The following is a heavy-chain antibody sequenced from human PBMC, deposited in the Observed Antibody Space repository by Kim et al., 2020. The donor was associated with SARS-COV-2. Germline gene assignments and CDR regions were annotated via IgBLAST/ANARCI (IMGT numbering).Heavy chain of an antibody. CDR2: ISYDGSNK. V-gene: IGHV3-30*04. D-gene: IGHD4-17*01. CDR3: ARDAARGYGGIYFDY. J-gene: IGHJ4*01. Sequence: GGSLRLSCAASGFTFSSYAMHWVRQAPGKGLEWVAVISYDGSNKYYADSVKGRFTISRDNSKNTLYLQMNSLRAEDTAVYYCARDAARGYGGIYFDYWG. CDR1: GFTFSSYA.